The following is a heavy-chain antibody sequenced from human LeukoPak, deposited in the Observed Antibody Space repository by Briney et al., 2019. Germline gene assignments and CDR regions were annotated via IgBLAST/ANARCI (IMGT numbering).Heavy chain of an antibody. D-gene: IGHD3-22*01. CDR1: GFTFSDYY. CDR2: ISNSGSTI. J-gene: IGHJ4*02. Sequence: PGGSLRLSCAASGFTFSDYYMSWIRQAPGKGLEWVSYISNSGSTIYYADSVKGRFTISRDNAKNSLYLQMNSLRAEDTAVFYCARGLDYYDSSGYYYWGQGTLVTVSS. V-gene: IGHV3-11*04. CDR3: ARGLDYYDSSGYYY.